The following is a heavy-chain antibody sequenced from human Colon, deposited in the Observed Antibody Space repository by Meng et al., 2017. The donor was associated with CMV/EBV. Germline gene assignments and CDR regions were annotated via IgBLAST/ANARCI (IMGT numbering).Heavy chain of an antibody. CDR1: GSTFSTSD. J-gene: IGHJ4*02. V-gene: IGHV3-30*02. D-gene: IGHD2-21*02. CDR2: IRFDGIHE. CDR3: AKEFVLGTHLDH. Sequence: GESLKISCSDSGSTFSTSDIHWVRQAPGKGLEWVAFIRFDGIHEYYADSVKGRFTISRDNAKNSLHLQMTSLRPEDTAVYYCAKEFVLGTHLDHWGQGTLVTVSS.